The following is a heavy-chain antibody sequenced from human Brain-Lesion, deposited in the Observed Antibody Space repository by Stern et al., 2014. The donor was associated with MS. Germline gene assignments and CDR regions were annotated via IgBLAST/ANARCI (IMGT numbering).Heavy chain of an antibody. Sequence: QLVQSGPGLVKPSQTLSLTCTVSGGSISSGGYYWNWIRQHPERGLEWIGYIYYTGSPYYNPSLKSRVTISVDTSANRFSLSLSSVTAADTAVYYCARDVALGYYDTSGYFAFDIWGPGTLVTVSS. J-gene: IGHJ3*02. CDR3: ARDVALGYYDTSGYFAFDI. V-gene: IGHV4-31*03. CDR1: GGSISSGGYY. CDR2: IYYTGSP. D-gene: IGHD3-22*01.